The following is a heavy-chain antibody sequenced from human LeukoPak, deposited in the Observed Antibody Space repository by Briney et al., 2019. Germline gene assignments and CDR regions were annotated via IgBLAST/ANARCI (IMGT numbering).Heavy chain of an antibody. J-gene: IGHJ4*02. CDR3: ARLRGYSYIGPDY. V-gene: IGHV4-34*01. D-gene: IGHD5-18*01. CDR1: GGSFSGYY. CDR2: INHSGST. Sequence: IPSETLSLTCAVYGGSFSGYYWSWIRQPPGKGLEWIGEINHSGSTNYNPPLKSRVTISVDTSKNQFSLKLSSVTAADTAVYYCARLRGYSYIGPDYWGQGTLVTVSS.